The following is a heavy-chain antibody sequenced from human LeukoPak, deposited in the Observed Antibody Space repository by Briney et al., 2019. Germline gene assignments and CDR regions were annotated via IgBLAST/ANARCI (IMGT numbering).Heavy chain of an antibody. Sequence: GASVNVSCKASGYTFTSYAMHWVRQAPGQRLEWMGWINAGNGNTKYSQKFQGRVTITRDTSASTAYMELSSLRSEDTAVYYCARGLAYCGGDCYSPFDYWGQGTLVTVSS. CDR3: ARGLAYCGGDCYSPFDY. D-gene: IGHD2-21*02. V-gene: IGHV1-3*01. CDR2: INAGNGNT. J-gene: IGHJ4*02. CDR1: GYTFTSYA.